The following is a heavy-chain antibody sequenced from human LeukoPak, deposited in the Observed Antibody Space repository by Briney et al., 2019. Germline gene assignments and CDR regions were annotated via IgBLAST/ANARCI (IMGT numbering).Heavy chain of an antibody. Sequence: SETLSLTCAVYGGSFSGYYWSWIRQPPGKGLEWIGEINHNGSTNYNPSLKSLVTISVDTSKNQFSLKLSSVTAADTAVYYCARETVAGTYYFDYWGQGTLVTVSS. CDR3: ARETVAGTYYFDY. J-gene: IGHJ4*02. D-gene: IGHD6-19*01. CDR2: INHNGST. V-gene: IGHV4-34*01. CDR1: GGSFSGYY.